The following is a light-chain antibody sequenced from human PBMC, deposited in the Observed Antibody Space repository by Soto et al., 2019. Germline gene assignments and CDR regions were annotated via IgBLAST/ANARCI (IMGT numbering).Light chain of an antibody. CDR1: QSIANNY. V-gene: IGKV3-20*01. Sequence: EIVLTQSPGTLSLSPGERATLSCRASQSIANNYVAWYQQKPGQAPRLLIDDASRRATGTPDRFSGSGSGTDFTLTISRLEPEDFAVYYCQQCATSPLTFGQRTKVEIK. CDR2: DAS. CDR3: QQCATSPLT. J-gene: IGKJ1*01.